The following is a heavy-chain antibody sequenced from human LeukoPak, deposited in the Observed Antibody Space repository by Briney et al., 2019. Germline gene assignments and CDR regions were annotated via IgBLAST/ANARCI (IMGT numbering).Heavy chain of an antibody. V-gene: IGHV3-7*01. CDR2: IKQDGSEK. Sequence: PGGSLRLSCAASGFTFSSYWMSWVRQAPGKGLEWVANIKQDGSEKYYVDSVKGRFTISRDNAKNSLYLQMKSPRAEDTAVYYCARAPVLRYFDWLLQYFDYWGQGILVTVSS. J-gene: IGHJ4*02. CDR3: ARAPVLRYFDWLLQYFDY. D-gene: IGHD3-9*01. CDR1: GFTFSSYW.